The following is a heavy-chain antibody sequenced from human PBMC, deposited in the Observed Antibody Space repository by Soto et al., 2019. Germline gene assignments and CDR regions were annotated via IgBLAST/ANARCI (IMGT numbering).Heavy chain of an antibody. CDR1: GFTFSSYE. Sequence: GGSLRLSCAASGFTFSSYEMNWVRQAPGKGLEWVSYISSGSTIYYADSVKGRFTISRDNAKNSLYLQMNSLRAEDTAVYYCTLWGYSYYFDYWGQGTLVTVSS. V-gene: IGHV3-48*03. CDR3: TLWGYSYYFDY. CDR2: ISSGSTI. J-gene: IGHJ4*02. D-gene: IGHD3-10*01.